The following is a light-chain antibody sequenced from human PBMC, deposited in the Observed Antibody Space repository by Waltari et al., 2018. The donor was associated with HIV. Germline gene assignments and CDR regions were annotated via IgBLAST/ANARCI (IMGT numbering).Light chain of an antibody. Sequence: QSVLTQPPSVSGAPGQRVTISCTGSSSNIGAVYDVHWYQQLPGTAPKPLIYGNNHRASGVPDRFSGSKSDTSASLAITGLQSEDEADYYCQSYDSTLSGSDWVFGGGTKLTVL. CDR1: SSNIGAVYD. CDR2: GNN. V-gene: IGLV1-40*01. J-gene: IGLJ3*02. CDR3: QSYDSTLSGSDWV.